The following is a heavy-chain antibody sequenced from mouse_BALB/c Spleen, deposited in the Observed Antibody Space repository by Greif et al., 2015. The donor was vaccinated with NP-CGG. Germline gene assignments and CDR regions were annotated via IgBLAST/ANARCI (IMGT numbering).Heavy chain of an antibody. CDR3: ATTVVATFAY. CDR1: GYTFTSYW. Sequence: VQLQQSGAELAKPGASVKMSCKASGYTFTSYWMHWVKQRPGQGLEWIGYINPSTGYTEYNQKFKDKATLTADKSSSAAYTDLSSLTSKDSAVYYCATTVVATFAYWSQGTLVTVSA. D-gene: IGHD1-1*01. CDR2: INPSTGYT. V-gene: IGHV1-7*01. J-gene: IGHJ3*01.